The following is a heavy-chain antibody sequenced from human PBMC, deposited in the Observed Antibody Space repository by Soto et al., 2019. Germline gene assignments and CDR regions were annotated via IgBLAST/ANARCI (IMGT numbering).Heavy chain of an antibody. CDR1: GGSISSSSYY. CDR2: IYYSGRT. Sequence: QLQLQESGPGLVKPSETLSLTCTVSGGSISSSSYYWGWIRQPPGKGLEWIGSIYYSGRTYYNPSLKSRVTISVDTSKNQFSLKLSSVTAADTAVYYCARIVVVVAVSFLDYWGQGTLVTVSS. J-gene: IGHJ4*02. V-gene: IGHV4-39*01. D-gene: IGHD2-15*01. CDR3: ARIVVVVAVSFLDY.